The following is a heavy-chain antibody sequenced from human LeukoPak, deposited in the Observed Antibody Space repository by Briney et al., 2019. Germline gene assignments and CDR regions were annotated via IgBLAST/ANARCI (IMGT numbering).Heavy chain of an antibody. Sequence: ASVKVSCKASGYTFTSYDINWVRQATGQGLEWMGWMNPNSANTRYAQKFQGRVTMTRDTSISTAYMELSGLRSEDTAVYYCARGFPSGVLVPVVYWGQGTLVTVSS. CDR3: ARGFPSGVLVPVVY. CDR2: MNPNSANT. D-gene: IGHD2-8*02. V-gene: IGHV1-8*01. CDR1: GYTFTSYD. J-gene: IGHJ4*02.